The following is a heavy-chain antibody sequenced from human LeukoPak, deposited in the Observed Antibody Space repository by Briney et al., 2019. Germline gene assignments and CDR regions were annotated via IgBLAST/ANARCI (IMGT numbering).Heavy chain of an antibody. Sequence: GGSLRLSCAASGFTFSSYSMNWVRQAPGKGLEWVSYISSSSSTIYYADSVKGRFTISRDNAKNSLYLQMNSLRAEDTAVYYCAKDLEAAAATYFDYWGQGTLVTVSS. D-gene: IGHD6-13*01. CDR2: ISSSSSTI. J-gene: IGHJ4*02. CDR3: AKDLEAAAATYFDY. V-gene: IGHV3-48*04. CDR1: GFTFSSYS.